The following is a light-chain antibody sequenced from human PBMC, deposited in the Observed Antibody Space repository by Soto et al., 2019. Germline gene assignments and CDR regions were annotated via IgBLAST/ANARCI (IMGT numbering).Light chain of an antibody. CDR1: SSDVGGYNY. Sequence: QSALTQPASVSGSPGQSITSSCTGTSSDVGGYNYVSWYQQHPGKAPKLMIYEVSNRPSGVSNRFSGSKSGNTASLTISGLQAEDEADYYCSSYTSSSTLEVFGTGTKVTVL. CDR2: EVS. J-gene: IGLJ1*01. CDR3: SSYTSSSTLEV. V-gene: IGLV2-14*01.